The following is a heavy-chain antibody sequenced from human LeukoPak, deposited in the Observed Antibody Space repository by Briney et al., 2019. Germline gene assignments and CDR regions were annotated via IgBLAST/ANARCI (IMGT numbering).Heavy chain of an antibody. Sequence: TPGGSLRLSCAASGFTFSSYSMNWVRQAPGKGLEWVSSISSSSSYIYYADSVKGRFTISRDNAKNSLYLQMNSLRAEDTAVYYCARAREMATMRGSAFDIWGQGTMVTVSS. D-gene: IGHD5-24*01. J-gene: IGHJ3*02. CDR3: ARAREMATMRGSAFDI. CDR2: ISSSSSYI. CDR1: GFTFSSYS. V-gene: IGHV3-21*01.